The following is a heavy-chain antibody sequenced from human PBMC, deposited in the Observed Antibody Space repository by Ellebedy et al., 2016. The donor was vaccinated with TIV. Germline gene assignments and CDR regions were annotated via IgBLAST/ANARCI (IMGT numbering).Heavy chain of an antibody. CDR2: IWYDGSYK. V-gene: IGHV3-33*01. Sequence: GGSLRLSXAASGINFTRYGMHWVRQAPGKGLDWVAVIWYDGSYKFYADSVKGRFSISRDNSKNMLYLQMNSLRAEDTAVYYCVRGEPIADYWGQGILVTVSP. D-gene: IGHD1-14*01. J-gene: IGHJ4*02. CDR3: VRGEPIADY. CDR1: GINFTRYG.